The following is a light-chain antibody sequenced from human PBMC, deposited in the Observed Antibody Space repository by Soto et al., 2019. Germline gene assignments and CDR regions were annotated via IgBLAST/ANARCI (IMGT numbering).Light chain of an antibody. Sequence: DPQMTQSPSSLSASVGDRVTITCRASQSISSYLNWYQQKPGKAPKLLIYAASSLQSGVPSRFSGSGSGTDFTLTISSLQPEDFATYYCQQSYSTPLTFGGGTKVEIK. CDR1: QSISSY. V-gene: IGKV1-39*01. CDR3: QQSYSTPLT. CDR2: AAS. J-gene: IGKJ4*01.